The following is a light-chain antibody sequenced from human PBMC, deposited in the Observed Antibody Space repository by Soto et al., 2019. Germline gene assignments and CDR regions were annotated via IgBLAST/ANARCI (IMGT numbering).Light chain of an antibody. J-gene: IGKJ2*01. CDR2: GAS. CDR1: QSISSH. Sequence: DIQMTQSPSSLSASVGDRVTITCRARQSISSHLNWYQQKPGKSPELLIYGASNLQSGVPARFSGSGSGTDLTLTISTLQFVDFSTDYCQHSNNAPYSFGQGTKLEIK. V-gene: IGKV1-39*01. CDR3: QHSNNAPYS.